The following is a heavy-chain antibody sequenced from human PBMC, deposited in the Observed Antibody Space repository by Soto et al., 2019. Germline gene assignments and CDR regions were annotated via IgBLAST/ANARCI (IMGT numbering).Heavy chain of an antibody. Sequence: SETLSLTCTVSGGSVSSGSYYWSWIRQPPGKGLEWIGYIYYSGSTNYNPSLKSRVTISVDTSKNQFSLKLSSVTAADTAVYYCARDRYDYGPYYYFDYWGQGTLVTVSS. CDR1: GGSVSSGSYY. J-gene: IGHJ4*02. CDR2: IYYSGST. V-gene: IGHV4-61*01. D-gene: IGHD4-17*01. CDR3: ARDRYDYGPYYYFDY.